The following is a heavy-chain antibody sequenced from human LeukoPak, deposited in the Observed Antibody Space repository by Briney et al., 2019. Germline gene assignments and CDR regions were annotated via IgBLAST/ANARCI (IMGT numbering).Heavy chain of an antibody. CDR1: GFTFSSYA. CDR3: AKSLGYCSGGSCYSCCDFDY. V-gene: IGHV3-23*01. CDR2: ISGSGGST. Sequence: GGSLRLSCAASGFTFSSYAMSWVRQAPGKGLEWVSAISGSGGSTYYADSVKGRFTISRDNSKNTLHLQMNSLRAEDTAVYYCAKSLGYCSGGSCYSCCDFDYWGQGTLVTVSS. J-gene: IGHJ4*02. D-gene: IGHD2-15*01.